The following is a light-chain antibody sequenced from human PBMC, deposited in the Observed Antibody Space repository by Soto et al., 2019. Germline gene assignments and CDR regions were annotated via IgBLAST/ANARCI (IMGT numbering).Light chain of an antibody. J-gene: IGLJ1*01. CDR1: SRDIGGYNY. CDR2: EVS. Sequence: QSALTQPPSASGSPGQSVTISCTGTSRDIGGYNYVSWYQQHPGKAPTLIIYEVSKRPSGVPDRFSGSKSGDTASLTVSGLQAEDEADYYCSSNTGSNNVVFGTGTKVTVL. CDR3: SSNTGSNNVV. V-gene: IGLV2-8*01.